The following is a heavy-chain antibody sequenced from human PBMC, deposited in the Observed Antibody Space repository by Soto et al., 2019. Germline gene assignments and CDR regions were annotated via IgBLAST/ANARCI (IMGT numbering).Heavy chain of an antibody. V-gene: IGHV3-23*01. J-gene: IGHJ6*02. CDR1: GFTFSSYA. CDR2: ISGSGGST. CDR3: AKVDSSGYYYVVGYYYGMDV. D-gene: IGHD3-22*01. Sequence: QPGGSLRLSCAASGFTFSSYAMSWVRQAPGKGLEWVSAISGSGGSTYYADSVKGRFTISRDNSKNTLYLQMNSLRAEDTAVYYCAKVDSSGYYYVVGYYYGMDVWGQGTTVTVSS.